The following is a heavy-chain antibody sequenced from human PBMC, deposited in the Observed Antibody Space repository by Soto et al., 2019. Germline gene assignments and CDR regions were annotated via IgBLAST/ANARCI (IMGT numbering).Heavy chain of an antibody. D-gene: IGHD3-22*01. CDR3: ARGGATMIVVVTNWFDP. J-gene: IGHJ5*02. CDR2: INAGNGNT. CDR1: GYTFTSYA. V-gene: IGHV1-3*01. Sequence: SVKVSCKASGYTFTSYAMHWVRQAPGQRLEWMGWINAGNGNTKYSQKFQGRVTITRDTSASTAYMELSSLRSEDTAVYYCARGGATMIVVVTNWFDPWGQGTLVTGS.